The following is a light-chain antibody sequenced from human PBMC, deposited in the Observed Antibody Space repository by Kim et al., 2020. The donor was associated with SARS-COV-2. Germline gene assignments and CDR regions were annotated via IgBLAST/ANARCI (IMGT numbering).Light chain of an antibody. Sequence: SYELTQPPSVSVSPGQTASITCSGDKLGDKYACWYQQKPGQSPVLVIYQDSERPSGIPERFSGSNSGNTATLTISGTQAMDEADYYCQAWDSIVVFGGGTKLTVL. CDR1: KLGDKY. V-gene: IGLV3-1*01. CDR2: QDS. J-gene: IGLJ2*01. CDR3: QAWDSIVV.